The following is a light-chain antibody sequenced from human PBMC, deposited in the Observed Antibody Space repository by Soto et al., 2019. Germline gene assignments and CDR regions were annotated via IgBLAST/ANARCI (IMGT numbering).Light chain of an antibody. CDR2: DAS. CDR3: QQYHSYPAS. J-gene: IGKJ1*01. V-gene: IGKV1-16*01. Sequence: DIQMTQSPSSLSASVGDRVTITCRASQGISSFLAWFQQKPGKAPKSLIYDASTLKSGVSSRFSGSGSDTHFTLAISSLQPEDFATYYGQQYHSYPASFGQGTKVEIK. CDR1: QGISSF.